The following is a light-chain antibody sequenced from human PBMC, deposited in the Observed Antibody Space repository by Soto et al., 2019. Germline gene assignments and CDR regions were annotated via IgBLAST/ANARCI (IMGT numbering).Light chain of an antibody. CDR2: EAS. V-gene: IGKV3-11*01. Sequence: VLTQSPATLSLSPGERATLSCRASPSVLTYIAWYQQKPGQAPRLLIYEASKRATGVPARFSGSGSGTDFTLTISSLEPEDFAVYFGQRRERTFGQGNKV. CDR3: QRRERT. J-gene: IGKJ1*01. CDR1: PSVLTY.